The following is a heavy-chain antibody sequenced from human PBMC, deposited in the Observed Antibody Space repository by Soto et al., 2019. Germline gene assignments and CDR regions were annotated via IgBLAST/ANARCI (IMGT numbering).Heavy chain of an antibody. CDR3: ARDALGLDV. Sequence: GGSLRLSCVVPGFAVSATNMSWVRQAPGQGPEWVSVLTANGNTIYADAVKGRFTVSRDISKNTVYLQLNSVTVEDTGLYYCARDALGLDVWGQGTTVTVS. CDR1: GFAVSATN. J-gene: IGHJ6*02. CDR2: LTANGNT. V-gene: IGHV3-53*01.